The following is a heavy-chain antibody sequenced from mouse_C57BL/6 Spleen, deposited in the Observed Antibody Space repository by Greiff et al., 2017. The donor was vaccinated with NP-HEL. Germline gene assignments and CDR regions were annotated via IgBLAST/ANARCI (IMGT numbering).Heavy chain of an antibody. V-gene: IGHV1-82*01. CDR3: ARVTTVVPYAMDY. Sequence: QVQLKQSGPELVKPGASVKISCKASGYAFSSSWMNWVKQRPGKGLEWIGRIYPGDGDTNYNGKFKGKATLTADKSSSTAYMQLSSLTSEDSAVYFCARVTTVVPYAMDYWGQGTSVTVSS. CDR1: GYAFSSSW. J-gene: IGHJ4*01. CDR2: IYPGDGDT. D-gene: IGHD1-1*01.